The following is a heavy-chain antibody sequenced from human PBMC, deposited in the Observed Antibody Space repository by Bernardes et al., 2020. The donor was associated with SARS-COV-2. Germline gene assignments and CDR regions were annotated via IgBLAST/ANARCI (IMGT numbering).Heavy chain of an antibody. J-gene: IGHJ6*04. V-gene: IGHV3-66*01. CDR1: GLTVSDNY. CDR2: MYSGGST. CDR3: AKELAYGSSWRDYSYYFGMDV. Sequence: GGSLRLSCAASGLTVSDNYMTWVRQAPGKGLEWVALMYSGGSTYYADSVKGRFTVSRDNSKNTLYLQMNSLRAEDTAVYYCAKELAYGSSWRDYSYYFGMDVWGKGTTVTVSS. D-gene: IGHD6-13*01.